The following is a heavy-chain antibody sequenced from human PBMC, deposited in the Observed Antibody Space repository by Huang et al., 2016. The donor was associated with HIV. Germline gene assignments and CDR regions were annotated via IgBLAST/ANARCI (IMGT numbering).Heavy chain of an antibody. CDR3: ARDQEGALDY. CDR2: RRGDGGDK. V-gene: IGHV3-7*01. Sequence: EVQLVESGGGLVQPGGSLGLSCAASGFSFSSSWMSWVRQAPGKGLEWGANRRGDGGDKSHVDSVKGRFTISRDNAKNSLYVQRDSLGVGDTAVYYCARDQEGALDYWGQGVLVTVSS. J-gene: IGHJ4*02. CDR1: GFSFSSSW. D-gene: IGHD3-16*01.